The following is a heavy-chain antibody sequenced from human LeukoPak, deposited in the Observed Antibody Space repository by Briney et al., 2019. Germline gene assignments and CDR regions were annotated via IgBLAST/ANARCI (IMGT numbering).Heavy chain of an antibody. J-gene: IGHJ6*02. V-gene: IGHV3-21*01. CDR2: ISSSSSYI. D-gene: IGHD6-13*01. CDR3: ARDLWNPAAAGLGYYYYYYYGMDV. Sequence: NSGGSLRLSCAASGFTFSSYSMNWVRQAPGKGLEWVSSISSSSSYIYDADSVKGRFTISRDNAKNSLYLQMNSLRAEDTAVYYCARDLWNPAAAGLGYYYYYYYGMDVWGQGTTVTVSS. CDR1: GFTFSSYS.